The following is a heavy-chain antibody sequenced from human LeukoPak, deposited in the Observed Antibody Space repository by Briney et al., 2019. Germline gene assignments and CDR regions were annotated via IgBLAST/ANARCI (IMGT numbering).Heavy chain of an antibody. D-gene: IGHD1-26*01. Sequence: SPTLSLTFAISGDSVSNNIATWNWVRQSPGRGLEWLGRTYYRWRWGNDYAIYGKGRITINAETARNQVSLQLNSVTPEDTAVYYCVRDSDHYHSALDFWGQGTPVTVSS. CDR1: GDSVSNNIAT. CDR2: TYYRWRWGN. J-gene: IGHJ4*02. CDR3: VRDSDHYHSALDF. V-gene: IGHV6-1*01.